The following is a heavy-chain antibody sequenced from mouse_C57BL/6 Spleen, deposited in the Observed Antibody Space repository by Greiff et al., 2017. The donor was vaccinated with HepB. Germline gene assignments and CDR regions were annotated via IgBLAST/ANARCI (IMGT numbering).Heavy chain of an antibody. Sequence: EVQLQQSGPELVKPGASVKISCKASGYTFTDYYMNWVKQSHGKSLEWIGDINPNNGGTSYNQKFKGKATLTVDKSSSTAYMELRSLTSEDSAVYYCARKGAGVTYPFRDWGQGTLVTVSA. V-gene: IGHV1-26*01. CDR1: GYTFTDYY. J-gene: IGHJ3*01. D-gene: IGHD5-1*01. CDR2: INPNNGGT. CDR3: ARKGAGVTYPFRD.